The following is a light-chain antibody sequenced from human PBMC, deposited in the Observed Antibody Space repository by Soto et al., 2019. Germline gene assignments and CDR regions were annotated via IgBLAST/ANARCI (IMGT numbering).Light chain of an antibody. J-gene: IGKJ4*01. CDR1: QSVSSY. CDR3: QQRSKWLT. CDR2: DAS. Sequence: EIVLTQSPATLSLSPGERATLSCRASQSVSSYLAWYQQKPGQAPRLLIYDASNRGTGIPAGFSGSGSGTDFTLTLSSLEPEDFAVYYCQQRSKWLTFGGGTKVEIK. V-gene: IGKV3-11*01.